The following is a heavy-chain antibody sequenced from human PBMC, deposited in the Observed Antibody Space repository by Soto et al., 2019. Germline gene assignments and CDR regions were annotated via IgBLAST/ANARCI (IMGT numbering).Heavy chain of an antibody. CDR1: GFTFGNYA. CDR3: ANKGLGSLATYCSTGDCDYAFDI. CDR2: ISGGGDGT. D-gene: IGHD2-15*01. Sequence: EVQLLESGGGLVQPGGSLRLSCAASGFTFGNYAMIWVRQAPGKGLEWVSTISGGGDGTYYADSVRGRFTISRENSRNTVYLQMNSLRAEDTAVYYCANKGLGSLATYCSTGDCDYAFDIWGQGTMVTVSS. J-gene: IGHJ3*02. V-gene: IGHV3-23*01.